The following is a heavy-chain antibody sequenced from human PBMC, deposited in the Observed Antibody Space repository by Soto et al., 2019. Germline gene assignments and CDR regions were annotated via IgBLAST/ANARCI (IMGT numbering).Heavy chain of an antibody. V-gene: IGHV3-23*01. CDR1: GLFFSAYA. J-gene: IGHJ4*02. CDR3: GNWVEGCNVYFDY. Sequence: PGGSLRLSCAASGLFFSAYAMAWARRAPGKGLEWVSAISGSGSHAYYADSVKGRFTISRDNSKNMVYLEMNSLRADDTAVYYCGNWVEGCNVYFDYWGRGTLVTVSS. CDR2: ISGSGSHA. D-gene: IGHD2-8*01.